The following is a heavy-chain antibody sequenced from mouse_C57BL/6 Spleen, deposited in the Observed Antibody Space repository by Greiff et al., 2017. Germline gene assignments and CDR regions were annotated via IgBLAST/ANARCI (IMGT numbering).Heavy chain of an antibody. CDR2: IDPETGGT. V-gene: IGHV1-15*01. D-gene: IGHD3-2*02. CDR3: TRYDGDSSGLYYFDY. CDR1: GYTFTDYE. J-gene: IGHJ2*01. Sequence: QVQLQQSGAELVRPGASVTLSCKASGYTFTDYEMHWVKQTPVHGLEWIGAIDPETGGTAYNQKFKGKAILTADKSSSTAYMELRSLTSEDSAVYYCTRYDGDSSGLYYFDYWGQGTTLTVSS.